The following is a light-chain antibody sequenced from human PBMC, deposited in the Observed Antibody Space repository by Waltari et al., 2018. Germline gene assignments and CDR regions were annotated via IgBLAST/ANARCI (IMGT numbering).Light chain of an antibody. V-gene: IGKV1-12*01. CDR3: QQAYSFPLT. J-gene: IGKJ4*01. Sequence: DIQMTQSPSSLSASVGDRVTITFRASQGISICLAWYQQKPGKAPELLIYAASSFQSGVPSRFSGSGSGTDFTLTISSLQPEDFATYYCQQAYSFPLTFGGGTKVEIK. CDR1: QGISIC. CDR2: AAS.